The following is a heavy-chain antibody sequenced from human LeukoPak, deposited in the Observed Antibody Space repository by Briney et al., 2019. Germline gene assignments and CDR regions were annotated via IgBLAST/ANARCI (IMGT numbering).Heavy chain of an antibody. CDR3: ARDSGYNWNDSPHYYYYMDV. D-gene: IGHD1-1*01. Sequence: GGSLRLSCAASGFTFSSYSMNWVRQAPGKGLEWVSSISSSSSYIYYADSVNGRFTISRDNAKNSLYLQMNSLRAEDTAVYYCARDSGYNWNDSPHYYYYMDVWGKGTTVTVSS. J-gene: IGHJ6*03. V-gene: IGHV3-21*01. CDR1: GFTFSSYS. CDR2: ISSSSSYI.